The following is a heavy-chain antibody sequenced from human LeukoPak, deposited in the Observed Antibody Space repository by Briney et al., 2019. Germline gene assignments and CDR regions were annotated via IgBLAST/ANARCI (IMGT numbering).Heavy chain of an antibody. CDR3: AKEGCSGGSCYSFYYYYYMDV. Sequence: GGSLRLSCAASGFTFSSYGMHWVRQAPGKGLEWVAFIRYGGSNKYYADSVKGRFTISRDNSKNTLYLQMNSLRAEDTAVYYCAKEGCSGGSCYSFYYYYYMDVWGKGTTVTISS. V-gene: IGHV3-30*02. D-gene: IGHD2-15*01. CDR1: GFTFSSYG. J-gene: IGHJ6*03. CDR2: IRYGGSNK.